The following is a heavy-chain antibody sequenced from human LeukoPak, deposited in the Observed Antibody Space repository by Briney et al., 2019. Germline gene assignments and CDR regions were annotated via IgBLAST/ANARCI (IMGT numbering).Heavy chain of an antibody. CDR2: IYYSGNT. CDR1: GGSISSDDYY. CDR3: ARSYGSGNYYKGYFDP. D-gene: IGHD3-10*01. J-gene: IGHJ5*02. V-gene: IGHV4-30-4*01. Sequence: SQTLSLTCTVSGGSISSDDYYWTWMRQPPGKGLEWIGHIYYSGNTYYSPSLKSRLTISVDTSKSQFSLKLSSVTAADTAVYYRARSYGSGNYYKGYFDPWGQGTLVTVSS.